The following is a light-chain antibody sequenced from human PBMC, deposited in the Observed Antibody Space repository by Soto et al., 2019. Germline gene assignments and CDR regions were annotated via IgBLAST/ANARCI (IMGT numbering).Light chain of an antibody. CDR3: QQYGSSPRT. Sequence: EIVLTQSPGTLSLSPGERATLPFRARPRGCSNHLAWYQQKPGQAPRLLIYGASSRATGIPDRFSGSGSGTDFTLTISRLEPEDFAVYYCQQYGSSPRTFGQGTKLEIK. CDR1: PRGCSNH. J-gene: IGKJ2*01. CDR2: GAS. V-gene: IGKV3-20*01.